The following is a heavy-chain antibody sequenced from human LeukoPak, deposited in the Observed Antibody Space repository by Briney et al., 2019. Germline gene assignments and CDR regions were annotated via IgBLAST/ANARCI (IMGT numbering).Heavy chain of an antibody. CDR1: GFTFSTCG. CDR3: AKLPSDMPEFNY. Sequence: PGGSLTLSCTASGFTFSTCGMIWPRQSPGKGLEWVSSISDSDSHTLYTHSEKGSLHIYRENQKNTLSLQMNTQRAEDTAVYDCAKLPSDMPEFNYWGRGSLVSVSS. V-gene: IGHV3-23*05. D-gene: IGHD2-2*01. CDR2: ISDSDSHT. J-gene: IGHJ4*02.